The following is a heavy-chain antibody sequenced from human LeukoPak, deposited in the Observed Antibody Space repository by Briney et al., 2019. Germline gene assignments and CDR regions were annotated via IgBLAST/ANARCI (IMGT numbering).Heavy chain of an antibody. D-gene: IGHD4-23*01. V-gene: IGHV3-30*18. CDR2: ISYDGSNK. Sequence: GGSLRLSCAASGFTFSSYGMHWVRQAPGKGLEWVAVISYDGSNKYYADSVKGRFTISRDNSKNTLYLQMNSLRAEDTAVYYCAKDRFRSSGYGGNYDYWGQGTLVTVSS. J-gene: IGHJ4*02. CDR3: AKDRFRSSGYGGNYDY. CDR1: GFTFSSYG.